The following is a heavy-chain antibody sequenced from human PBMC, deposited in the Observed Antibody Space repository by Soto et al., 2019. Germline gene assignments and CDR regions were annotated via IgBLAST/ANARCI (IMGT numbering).Heavy chain of an antibody. CDR3: ARDLSSSSLGPFDI. CDR2: IIPIFGTA. J-gene: IGHJ3*02. Sequence: SVKVSCKASGGTFSSYAISWVRQAPGQGLEWMGGIIPIFGTANYAQKFQGRVTITADESTSTAYMELSSLRSEDTAVYYCARDLSSSSLGPFDIWGQGTMVTVSS. CDR1: GGTFSSYA. V-gene: IGHV1-69*13. D-gene: IGHD6-6*01.